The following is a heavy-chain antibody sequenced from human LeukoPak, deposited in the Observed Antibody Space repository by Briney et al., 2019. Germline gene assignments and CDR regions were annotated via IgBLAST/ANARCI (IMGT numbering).Heavy chain of an antibody. J-gene: IGHJ1*01. D-gene: IGHD1-26*01. V-gene: IGHV3-7*02. CDR3: LAWASPTPY. CDR1: EFTFSTSW. CDR2: PNPDGSVG. Sequence: PGGSLRLSCTVSEFTFSTSWMNWVRQAPGKGLEWVANPNPDGSVGRYVDSVKGRFSVSRDNGQNTGYLQMNSLRVDDTGVYFCLAWASPTPYWGPGTPVAVSS.